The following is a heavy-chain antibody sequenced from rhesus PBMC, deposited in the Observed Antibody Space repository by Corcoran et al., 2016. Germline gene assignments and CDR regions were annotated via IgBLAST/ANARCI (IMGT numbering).Heavy chain of an antibody. J-gene: IGHJ6*01. CDR1: GGSISGYYY. D-gene: IGHD1-26*01. Sequence: QVQLQQWGEGLVKPSETLSLTCAVYGGSISGYYYWSWIRQPPGKGLEWIGYIYRNSASTNYNPSLKNRVTISKDTSKNQFSLKLSSVPAADTAVYYCARVNWNYWLRGLDSWGQGVVVTVSS. CDR3: ARVNWNYWLRGLDS. CDR2: IYRNSAST. V-gene: IGHV4-73*01.